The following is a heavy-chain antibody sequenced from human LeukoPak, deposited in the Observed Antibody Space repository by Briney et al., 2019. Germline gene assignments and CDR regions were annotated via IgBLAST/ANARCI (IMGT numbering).Heavy chain of an antibody. Sequence: SETLSLTCTVSGGSLTSSSYYWGWVRQPPGKGMEWIGSIYYSGRPYYKSSLNHRVTISVDTSKNQSSLKLSSVTAADTAVYYCARGRRDGYNLRNFHYWGQGTLVTVSS. CDR3: ARGRRDGYNLRNFHY. CDR2: IYYSGRP. V-gene: IGHV4-39*07. D-gene: IGHD5-24*01. J-gene: IGHJ4*02. CDR1: GGSLTSSSYY.